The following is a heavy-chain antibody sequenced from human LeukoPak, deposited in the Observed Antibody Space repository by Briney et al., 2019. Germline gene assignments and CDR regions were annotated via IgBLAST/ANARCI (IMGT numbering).Heavy chain of an antibody. CDR1: GGSISSGGYF. V-gene: IGHV4-31*03. CDR3: ARDLWFGEYNWFDP. D-gene: IGHD3-10*01. Sequence: SSETLSLTCTVSGGSISSGGYFWSWVRQHPGKGLEWIGYISHSGSTYYNPSLKSRVTISLDTSKDRFSLRLSSVTAADTAVYYCARDLWFGEYNWFDPWGQGTLVTACS. J-gene: IGHJ5*02. CDR2: ISHSGST.